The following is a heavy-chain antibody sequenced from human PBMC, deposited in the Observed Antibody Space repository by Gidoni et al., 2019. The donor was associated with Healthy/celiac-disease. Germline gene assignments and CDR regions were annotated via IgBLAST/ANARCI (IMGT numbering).Heavy chain of an antibody. Sequence: EVQLVEPGGGLVKPGGPLSLSCGASGFTFSSYSMNWVRQAPGKGLGWVSSISSSSSYIYYADSVKGRFTISRDNAKNSLYLQRNSLRAEDTAVYYCASWGLPPVRWGQGTLVTVSS. V-gene: IGHV3-21*01. CDR3: ASWGLPPVR. CDR2: ISSSSSYI. D-gene: IGHD7-27*01. J-gene: IGHJ4*02. CDR1: GFTFSSYS.